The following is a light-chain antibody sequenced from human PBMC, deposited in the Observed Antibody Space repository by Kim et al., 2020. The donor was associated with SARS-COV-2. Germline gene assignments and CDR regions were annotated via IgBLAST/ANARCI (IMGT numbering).Light chain of an antibody. Sequence: VSPGQTARITCSGDKLGEKYACWHQQKPGQSPVLVIYQDSKRPSGIPERFSGSNSGNAATLTISGTQAMDEADYYCQAWDSSTGVFGGGTQLTVL. V-gene: IGLV3-1*01. CDR3: QAWDSSTGV. CDR1: KLGEKY. CDR2: QDS. J-gene: IGLJ7*01.